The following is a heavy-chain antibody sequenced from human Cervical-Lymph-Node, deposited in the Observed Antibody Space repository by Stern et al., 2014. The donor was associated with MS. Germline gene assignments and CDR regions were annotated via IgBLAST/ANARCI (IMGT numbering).Heavy chain of an antibody. J-gene: IGHJ4*01. CDR1: GYIFTDYY. CDR2: INPNSGGT. Sequence: VQLVESGAESRAPGASMKVPCKASGYIFTDYYLHWVRQAPGQGLEWLGWINPNSGGTNYAQNCQGRVTMTRDTSISTAYMELRWLGSADTAVYYCARGSGTAYDLRGDYWGQGTLVTVSS. D-gene: IGHD3-3*01. V-gene: IGHV1-2*02. CDR3: ARGSGTAYDLRGDY.